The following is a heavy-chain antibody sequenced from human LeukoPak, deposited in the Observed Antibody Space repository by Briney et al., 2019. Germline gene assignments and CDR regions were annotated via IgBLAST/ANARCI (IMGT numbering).Heavy chain of an antibody. CDR2: MNPNSGNT. D-gene: IGHD2-2*01. Sequence: ASVKVSCKASGYTFTSYDINWVRQATGQRLEWMGWMNPNSGNTGYAQKFQGRVTMTRNTSISTAYMELSSLRSEDTAVYYCARVPSSTRYYGMDVWGQGTTVTVSS. CDR1: GYTFTSYD. CDR3: ARVPSSTRYYGMDV. J-gene: IGHJ6*02. V-gene: IGHV1-8*01.